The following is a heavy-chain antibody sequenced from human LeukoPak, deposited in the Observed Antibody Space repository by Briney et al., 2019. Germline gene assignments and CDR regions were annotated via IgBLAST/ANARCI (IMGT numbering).Heavy chain of an antibody. CDR2: INHSGRT. J-gene: IGHJ4*02. Sequence: SETLSLTCAVSGASFTAYYWNWIRQPPGKGLEWIGEINHSGRTNYNPSLKSRVTISVDTSKNQFSLKLSSVTAADTAVYYCARGPRTGRPFDYWGQGTLVTVSS. D-gene: IGHD1/OR15-1a*01. V-gene: IGHV4-34*01. CDR1: GASFTAYY. CDR3: ARGPRTGRPFDY.